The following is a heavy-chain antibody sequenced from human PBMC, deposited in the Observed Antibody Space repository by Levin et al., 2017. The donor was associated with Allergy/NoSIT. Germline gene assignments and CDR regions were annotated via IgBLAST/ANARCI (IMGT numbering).Heavy chain of an antibody. J-gene: IGHJ4*02. CDR2: INHSGST. V-gene: IGHV4-34*01. Sequence: SETLSLTCAVYGGSLSGYYWSWIRQPPGKGLEWIGEINHSGSTNYNSSFKSRVTISIDTSKNQFSLKLSAVTAADTAVYNCARASRGDTSGWYAGWGQGTLVTVSS. CDR3: ARASRGDTSGWYAG. CDR1: GGSLSGYY. D-gene: IGHD6-19*01.